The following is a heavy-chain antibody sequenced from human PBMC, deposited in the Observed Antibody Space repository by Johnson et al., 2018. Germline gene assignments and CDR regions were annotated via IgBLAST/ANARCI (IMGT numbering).Heavy chain of an antibody. Sequence: EVQLVESGGGLVQPGGSLRLSCAASGFTFSSYDMHWVRQATGKGLEWVSAIGTAGDTYYPGSVKGRFTISRENAKNSLYLQMNSLRAGDTAVYYCARAGLLWFGEYDGMGVWGQGTTVTVSS. D-gene: IGHD3-10*01. V-gene: IGHV3-13*01. CDR1: GFTFSSYD. CDR2: IGTAGDT. CDR3: ARAGLLWFGEYDGMGV. J-gene: IGHJ6*02.